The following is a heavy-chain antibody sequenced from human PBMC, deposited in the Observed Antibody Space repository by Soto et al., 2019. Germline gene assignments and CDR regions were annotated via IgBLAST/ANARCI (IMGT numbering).Heavy chain of an antibody. CDR3: ARHSLALRKNNWFDP. V-gene: IGHV4-39*01. J-gene: IGHJ5*02. D-gene: IGHD3-3*02. CDR1: GDSIISSAFY. Sequence: PSETLSLTCTVSGDSIISSAFYWGWVRQPPGKGLEWIGSIFYLGSSYYNPSLKSRVTMSVDTSKNQFSLRLRSVTAADTALYFCARHSLALRKNNWFDPWGQGIMVTV. CDR2: IFYLGSS.